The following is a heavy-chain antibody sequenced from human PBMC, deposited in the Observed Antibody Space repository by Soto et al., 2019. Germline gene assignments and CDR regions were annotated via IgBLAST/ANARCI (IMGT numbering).Heavy chain of an antibody. J-gene: IGHJ4*02. D-gene: IGHD1-26*01. Sequence: QVHLQESGPGLLKPSETLSLTCTVTRGSVSSQTHFWTWIRQPPGKGLEWIGYKYYSGISNYNPSIQSRVTISVDTSKNQFSLRLTSVTAADTAVYFCVREDMSGTYYFDDWGQGAMVTVSS. V-gene: IGHV4-61*01. CDR3: VREDMSGTYYFDD. CDR2: KYYSGIS. CDR1: RGSVSSQTHF.